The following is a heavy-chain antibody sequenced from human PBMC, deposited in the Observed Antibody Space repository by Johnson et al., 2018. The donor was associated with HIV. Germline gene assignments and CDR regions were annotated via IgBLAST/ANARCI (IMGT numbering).Heavy chain of an antibody. CDR3: AKDIALRYYYVLRGAFDI. Sequence: VQLVESGGGLVQPGGSLRLSCAASGFTVSSNYMSWVRQAPGKGLEWVSVIRWNSETTAYADAVKGRFTISRDNAKNSLYLQMNSLRAEDTALYYCAKDIALRYYYVLRGAFDIWGQGTMVTVSS. CDR2: IRWNSETT. CDR1: GFTVSSNY. J-gene: IGHJ3*02. D-gene: IGHD3-10*02. V-gene: IGHV3-9*01.